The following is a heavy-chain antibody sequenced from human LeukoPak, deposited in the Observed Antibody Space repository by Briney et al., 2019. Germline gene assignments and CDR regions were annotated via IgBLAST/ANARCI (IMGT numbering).Heavy chain of an antibody. V-gene: IGHV3-7*03. D-gene: IGHD6-19*01. CDR2: INQEGSEK. J-gene: IGHJ6*04. Sequence: GRSLRLSCAASGSTFSIYWTSWVRQAPGKARGWVANINQEGSEKYYVDSVKDRFTISRDNAKNSLYLQRNSLGDEDTAVYYCARDAPIAVAGTYFYYGMDVWGKGNTVTVSS. CDR3: ARDAPIAVAGTYFYYGMDV. CDR1: GSTFSIYW.